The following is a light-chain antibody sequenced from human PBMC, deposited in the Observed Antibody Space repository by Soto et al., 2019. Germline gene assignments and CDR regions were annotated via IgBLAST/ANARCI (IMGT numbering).Light chain of an antibody. J-gene: IGKJ4*01. CDR3: QQYNSYSLS. Sequence: DIQMTQSPSTLSASVGDRVTITCRASQSISSWLAWYQQKPGKAPKLLMYEASSLESGVPSRFSGSGSGTEFTLTICSLQPDDFATYYCQQYNSYSLSFGGGTKVEIK. V-gene: IGKV1-5*01. CDR2: EAS. CDR1: QSISSW.